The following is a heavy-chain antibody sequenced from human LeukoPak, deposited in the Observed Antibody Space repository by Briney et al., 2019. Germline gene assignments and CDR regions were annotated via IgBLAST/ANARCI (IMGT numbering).Heavy chain of an antibody. J-gene: IGHJ6*02. D-gene: IGHD1-7*01. CDR1: GASISSSTYY. Sequence: SETLSLTCTVSGASISSSTYYWGWIRQPPGKGLEWIGCIYETGSTYYKSSLKSRVTISVDTSKNQFSLKLSSVTAADTAVYYCARDNWNYGSSMDVWGQGTTVTVSS. CDR3: ARDNWNYGSSMDV. V-gene: IGHV4-39*07. CDR2: IYETGST.